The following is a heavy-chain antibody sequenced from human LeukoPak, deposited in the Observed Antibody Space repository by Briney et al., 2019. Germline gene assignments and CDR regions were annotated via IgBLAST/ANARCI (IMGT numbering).Heavy chain of an antibody. J-gene: IGHJ6*02. D-gene: IGHD2-21*02. CDR1: GGTFSSYA. CDR2: IIPIFGIA. Sequence: SVEVSCKASGGTFSSYAISWVRQAPGQGLEWMGRIIPIFGIANYAQKFQGRVTITADKSTSTAYMELSSLRSEDTAVYYCARSSVTAIIYYYYGMDVWGQGTTVTVSS. CDR3: ARSSVTAIIYYYYGMDV. V-gene: IGHV1-69*04.